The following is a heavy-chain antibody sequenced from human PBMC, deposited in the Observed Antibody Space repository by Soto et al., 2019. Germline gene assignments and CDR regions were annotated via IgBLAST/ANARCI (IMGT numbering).Heavy chain of an antibody. D-gene: IGHD6-13*01. CDR3: ARFAGPTVGTGDY. J-gene: IGHJ4*02. CDR1: GGSFSGYY. Sequence: QVQLQQWGAGLLKPSETLSLTCAVYGGSFSGYYWSWIRQPPGKGLEWIGEINHSGSTNYNPSLKIRVTISVDTSKNQFSLKLSSVTAADTAVYYCARFAGPTVGTGDYWGQGTLVTVSS. V-gene: IGHV4-34*01. CDR2: INHSGST.